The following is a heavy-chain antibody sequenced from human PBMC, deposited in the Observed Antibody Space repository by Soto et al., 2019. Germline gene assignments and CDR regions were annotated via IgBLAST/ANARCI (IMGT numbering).Heavy chain of an antibody. J-gene: IGHJ4*02. Sequence: EVQLLESGGGLVQPGGSLRLSCAASGFTFSSYAMSWVRQAPGKGLEWVSAISGSGGSTYYADSVKCRFTISRDNSKHTLYMQMNSLRAEDTAVYYCAKSANFWSGSPTYWGQGTLVTVSS. CDR3: AKSANFWSGSPTY. D-gene: IGHD3-3*01. CDR2: ISGSGGST. CDR1: GFTFSSYA. V-gene: IGHV3-23*01.